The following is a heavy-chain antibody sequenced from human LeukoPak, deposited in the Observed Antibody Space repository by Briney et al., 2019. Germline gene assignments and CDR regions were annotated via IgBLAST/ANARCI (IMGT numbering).Heavy chain of an antibody. CDR3: ARDTAMPHAAFDI. CDR2: IYYSGST. J-gene: IGHJ3*02. CDR1: GGSISSGDYY. V-gene: IGHV4-30-4*08. D-gene: IGHD5-18*01. Sequence: SETLSLTCTVSGGSISSGDYYWSWIRQPPGKGLEWIGYIYYSGSTYYNPSLESRVTISVDTSKNQFSLKLSSVTAADTAVYYCARDTAMPHAAFDIWGQGTMVTVSS.